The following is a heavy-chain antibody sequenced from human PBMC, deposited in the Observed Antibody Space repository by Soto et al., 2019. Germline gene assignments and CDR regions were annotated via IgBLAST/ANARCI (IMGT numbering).Heavy chain of an antibody. D-gene: IGHD3-22*01. V-gene: IGHV3-23*01. CDR3: AKLGKWLHTIPTFDP. J-gene: IGHJ5*02. CDR2: ISGSGGST. CDR1: GFTFSSYA. Sequence: EVQLLESGGGLVQPGGSLRLSCAASGFTFSSYAMSWVRQAPGKGLEWVSAISGSGGSTYYADSVKGRFTISKDNSKNTLYLQMNSLRAEDTAVYYCAKLGKWLHTIPTFDPWGQGTLVTVSS.